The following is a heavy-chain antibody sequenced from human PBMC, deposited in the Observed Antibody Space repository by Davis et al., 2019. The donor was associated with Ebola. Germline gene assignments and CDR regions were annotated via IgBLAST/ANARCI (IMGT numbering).Heavy chain of an antibody. CDR2: IFYSGNT. CDR1: GGSIRSSSYY. D-gene: IGHD6-6*01. J-gene: IGHJ5*02. V-gene: IGHV4-39*01. Sequence: MPSETLSLTCTVSGGSIRSSSYYWGWIRQPPGKGLEWIGSIFYSGNTYYNPSLKSRVTMSVDTPKNQFSLRLSSVTAADAAVYYCARRIAARPDCFDPWGQGTLVTVSS. CDR3: ARRIAARPDCFDP.